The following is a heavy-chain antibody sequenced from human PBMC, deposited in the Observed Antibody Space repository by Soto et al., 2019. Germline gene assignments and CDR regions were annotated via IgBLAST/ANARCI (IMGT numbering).Heavy chain of an antibody. CDR1: GYTFTGYY. V-gene: IGHV1-2*04. J-gene: IGHJ4*02. Sequence: ASVKVSCKASGYTFTGYYMHWVRQAPGQGLEWMGWINPNSGGTNYAQKFQGWVTMTRDTSISTAYMELSRLRSDDTAVYYCARSNPWELLYFDYWGQGTLVTVS. CDR2: INPNSGGT. D-gene: IGHD1-26*01. CDR3: ARSNPWELLYFDY.